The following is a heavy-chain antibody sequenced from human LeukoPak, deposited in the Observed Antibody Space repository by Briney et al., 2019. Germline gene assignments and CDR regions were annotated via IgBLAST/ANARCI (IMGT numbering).Heavy chain of an antibody. J-gene: IGHJ4*02. V-gene: IGHV3-74*01. D-gene: IGHD6-19*01. CDR2: INSDGSST. Sequence: PGGSLRLSCAASGFTFSNYWMHWVREVPGTGLVWVSRINSDGSSTNYADSVKSRFTISRDNAKNTLNLQMNSLRAEDTAVYYCAREQYSSGWYDQFVYWGQGTRVTVSS. CDR1: GFTFSNYW. CDR3: AREQYSSGWYDQFVY.